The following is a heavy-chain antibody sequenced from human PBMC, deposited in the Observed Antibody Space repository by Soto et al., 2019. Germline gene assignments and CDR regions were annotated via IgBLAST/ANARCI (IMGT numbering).Heavy chain of an antibody. V-gene: IGHV3-11*01. CDR2: ISSSGSTI. Sequence: QVQLVESGGGLVKPGGSLRLSCAASGFTFNDYYMTWIRQAPGTGLEWVSYISSSGSTIDYADSVKGRFTISRDNAKNSLYLQMNSLRAEDTAVYYCARVIDGTYYYYGMDVWGQGTTVSVSS. CDR3: ARVIDGTYYYYGMDV. D-gene: IGHD2-21*01. CDR1: GFTFNDYY. J-gene: IGHJ6*02.